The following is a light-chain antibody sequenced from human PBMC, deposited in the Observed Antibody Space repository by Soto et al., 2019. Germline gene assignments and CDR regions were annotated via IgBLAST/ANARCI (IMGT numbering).Light chain of an antibody. Sequence: EIVLTPSTGTLSLSPGERATLSCRASQRVRSNYLAWYQRKPGQAPRLLIYGASTRATGIPDRFSGTGSGTAFTLTISRLEPEDVAVYYCPQYGGSQYTLGQGTKLEIK. J-gene: IGKJ2*01. CDR2: GAS. CDR1: QRVRSNY. V-gene: IGKV3-20*01. CDR3: PQYGGSQYT.